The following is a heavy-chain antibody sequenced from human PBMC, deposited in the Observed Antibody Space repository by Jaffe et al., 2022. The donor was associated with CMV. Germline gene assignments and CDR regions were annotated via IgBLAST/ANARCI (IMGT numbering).Heavy chain of an antibody. V-gene: IGHV4-4*07. CDR2: IYTTGST. CDR3: AREAMGPPCSSISCYTKRVPYGLDV. D-gene: IGHD2-2*02. Sequence: QVQLQESGPGLVKPSETLSLTCTVSGGSIRSYYWTWIRQPAGKGLEWIGRIYTTGSTDYNPTLKSRVTMSVETSKNHLSLKLSSVTAADTAVYYCAREAMGPPCSSISCYTKRVPYGLDVWGQGTTVTVSS. J-gene: IGHJ6*02. CDR1: GGSIRSYY.